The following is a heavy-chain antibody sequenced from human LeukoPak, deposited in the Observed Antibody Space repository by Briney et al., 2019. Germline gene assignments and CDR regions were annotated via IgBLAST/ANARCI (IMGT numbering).Heavy chain of an antibody. CDR2: IISGSTTI. J-gene: IGHJ4*02. D-gene: IGHD6-19*01. V-gene: IGHV3-48*01. Sequence: PGGSLRLSCATSGFTLSSYSMNWVRQAPGKGLEWDSYIISGSTTISYAASVKGRFTISRDNAKNSLYLQMNSLRAEDTAVYYCARDVEQWLVRVYYFDYWGKGTLVTVSS. CDR1: GFTLSSYS. CDR3: ARDVEQWLVRVYYFDY.